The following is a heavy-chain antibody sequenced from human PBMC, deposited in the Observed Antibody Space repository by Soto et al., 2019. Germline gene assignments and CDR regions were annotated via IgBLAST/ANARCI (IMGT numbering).Heavy chain of an antibody. CDR3: ARDKHDYFNRGIGFDT. CDR1: GDSVSRNVAA. CDR2: TYYRSKWYN. J-gene: IGHJ5*02. Sequence: SQTLSLTCAISGDSVSRNVAAWNWIRQSPSRGLEWLGRTYYRSKWYNDYAVSVKSRITINPDTSKSQFSLQLNSVTPEDTAVYYCARDKHDYFNRGIGFDTWGQGILVTVSS. D-gene: IGHD4-17*01. V-gene: IGHV6-1*01.